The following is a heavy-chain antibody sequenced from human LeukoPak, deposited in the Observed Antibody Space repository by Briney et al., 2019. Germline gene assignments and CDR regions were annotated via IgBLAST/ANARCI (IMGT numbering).Heavy chain of an antibody. CDR3: ARNGRYFDWFPPKDAFDI. D-gene: IGHD3-9*01. V-gene: IGHV4-39*01. J-gene: IGHJ3*02. Sequence: SETLSPTCTVSGGSISSSSYYWGWIRQPPGKGLEWIGSIYYSGSTYYNPSLKSRVTISVDTSKNQFSLKLSSVTAADTAVYYCARNGRYFDWFPPKDAFDIWGQGTMVTVSS. CDR2: IYYSGST. CDR1: GGSISSSSYY.